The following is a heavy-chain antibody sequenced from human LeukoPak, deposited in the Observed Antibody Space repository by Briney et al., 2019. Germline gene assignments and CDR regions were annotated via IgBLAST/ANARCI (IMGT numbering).Heavy chain of an antibody. D-gene: IGHD6-13*01. Sequence: GGSLRLSCSASGFTFSFYIMHWVRQAPGKGLEYVSSITSNGGSAYYADSVKGRFTTSRDNLKNTLNLQMSSLRAEDTAVYYCAKTRPLDSSSWSHGDYWGQGTLVTVSS. CDR1: GFTFSFYI. J-gene: IGHJ4*02. CDR2: ITSNGGSA. CDR3: AKTRPLDSSSWSHGDY. V-gene: IGHV3-64D*06.